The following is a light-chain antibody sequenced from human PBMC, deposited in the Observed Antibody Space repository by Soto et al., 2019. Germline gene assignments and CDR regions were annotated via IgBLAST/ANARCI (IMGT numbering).Light chain of an antibody. CDR3: QQYTNWPPLT. CDR1: QSVHRD. J-gene: IGKJ4*01. CDR2: DAS. Sequence: XIVXXXXXXXLSVSPGEGATLSCRASQSVHRDLAWYQQKPGQAPRLLIYDASTRATGIPARFSGSGSGTEFTLTISSLQSEDFAVYYCQQYTNWPPLTFGGGTKVEI. V-gene: IGKV3-15*01.